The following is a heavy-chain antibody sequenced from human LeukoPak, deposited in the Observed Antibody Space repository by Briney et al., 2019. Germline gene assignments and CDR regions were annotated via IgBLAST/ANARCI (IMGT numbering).Heavy chain of an antibody. J-gene: IGHJ4*02. CDR2: INPNSGGT. CDR1: GYTFTGYY. D-gene: IGHD2-2*01. Sequence: ASVKVSCKASGYTFTGYYMHWVRQAPGQGLEWMGRINPNSGGTNYAQKFQGRVTMTRDTSISTAYMELSRLRSDDTAVYYCARVPARYCSSTSCYLFDYWGQGTLVTVSS. V-gene: IGHV1-2*06. CDR3: ARVPARYCSSTSCYLFDY.